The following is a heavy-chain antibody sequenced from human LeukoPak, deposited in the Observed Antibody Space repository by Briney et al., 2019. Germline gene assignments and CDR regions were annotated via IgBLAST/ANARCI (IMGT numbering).Heavy chain of an antibody. V-gene: IGHV3-64*02. Sequence: GGSLRLSCAASGFTFSSYAMHWVRQTPGKGLEYVSAISSNGGDTYYADSVKGRFTISRDSSKKTLFLQMNRLRPEDAAVYYCAKAPVTTCRGAFCYPFDYWGLGTLVTVSS. D-gene: IGHD2-15*01. J-gene: IGHJ4*02. CDR3: AKAPVTTCRGAFCYPFDY. CDR1: GFTFSSYA. CDR2: ISSNGGDT.